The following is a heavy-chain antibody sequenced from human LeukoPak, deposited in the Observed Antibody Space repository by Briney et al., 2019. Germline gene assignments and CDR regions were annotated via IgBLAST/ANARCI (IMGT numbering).Heavy chain of an antibody. D-gene: IGHD6-13*01. Sequence: GGSLRLSCAASGFTFSSYAMSWVRQAPGKGLEWVSAISGSGGSTYYADSVKGRFTISRDNSKNTLYLQMNSLRAEDTAVYYCAKDLKRYIAAAGRYYYYYGMDVWGQGTTVTVSS. CDR2: ISGSGGST. CDR1: GFTFSSYA. CDR3: AKDLKRYIAAAGRYYYYYGMDV. J-gene: IGHJ6*02. V-gene: IGHV3-23*01.